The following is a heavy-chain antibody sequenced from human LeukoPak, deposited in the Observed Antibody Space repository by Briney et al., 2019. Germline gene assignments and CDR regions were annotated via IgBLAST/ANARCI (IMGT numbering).Heavy chain of an antibody. CDR3: ARRNDYYDSSGYYDY. J-gene: IGHJ4*02. CDR1: GGSISSYY. D-gene: IGHD3-22*01. Sequence: PSETLSLTCTVSGGSISSYYWSWIRQPPGKGLEWIGNIYYSGSTNYNPSLKSRVTISVDTSKNQFSLKLSSVTAADTAMYYCARRNDYYDSSGYYDYWGQGTLVTVSS. CDR2: IYYSGST. V-gene: IGHV4-59*01.